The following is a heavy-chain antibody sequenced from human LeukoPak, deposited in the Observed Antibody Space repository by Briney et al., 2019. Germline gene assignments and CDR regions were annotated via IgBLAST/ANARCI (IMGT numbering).Heavy chain of an antibody. D-gene: IGHD3-10*02. Sequence: GGSLRLSCAASGFTFSSYNMNWVRQAPGKGLEWVSSIDTSGAYIYYADSVKGRFTISRDNAKNSLYLQMNSLRAEDTAVYYCAELGITMIGGVWGKGTTVTISS. CDR2: IDTSGAYI. CDR3: AELGITMIGGV. J-gene: IGHJ6*04. V-gene: IGHV3-21*01. CDR1: GFTFSSYN.